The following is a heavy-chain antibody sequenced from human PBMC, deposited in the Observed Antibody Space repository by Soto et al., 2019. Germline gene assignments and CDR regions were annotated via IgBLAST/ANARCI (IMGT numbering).Heavy chain of an antibody. V-gene: IGHV1-69*18. CDR2: IIPLIGTA. D-gene: IGHD4-4*01. CDR1: GGTFSTYG. CDR3: ARVVMTTVPASFYYGLDV. J-gene: IGHJ6*02. Sequence: QVQLVQSGAEVRKPGSSVTVSCKASGGTFSTYGITWVRQAPGQGLEWMGNIIPLIGTANYAQRFRCRVTIPADESTTTAYMELTSLRSEDTAVYYCARVVMTTVPASFYYGLDVWGQGTTVTVSS.